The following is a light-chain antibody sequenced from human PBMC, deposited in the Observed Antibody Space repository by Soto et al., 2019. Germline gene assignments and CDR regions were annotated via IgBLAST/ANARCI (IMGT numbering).Light chain of an antibody. Sequence: QSVLTQPASVSGSPGQSITISCTGTSSDVGSYNLVSWYQQHPGKAPELMIYEVSKRPSGVSNRFSGSKSGNTASLTISGLQAEDEADYYCCSYAGSTSPSYVFGTGTKVTVL. CDR1: SSDVGSYNL. J-gene: IGLJ1*01. V-gene: IGLV2-23*02. CDR3: CSYAGSTSPSYV. CDR2: EVS.